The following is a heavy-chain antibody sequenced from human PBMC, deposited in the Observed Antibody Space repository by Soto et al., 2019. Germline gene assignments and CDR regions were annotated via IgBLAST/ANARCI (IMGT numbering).Heavy chain of an antibody. Sequence: EVELLESGGGLVQPGGSLRLSCAASGFTFSSYAMSWVRRAPGKGLEWVSGISGSGRITKYADSVKGRFIISRDNFKNTLFLQMNSLRAEDPAVYYCAKDVHYDIVTGIEYFHHWAQGTLVTVSS. CDR2: ISGSGRIT. CDR3: AKDVHYDIVTGIEYFHH. J-gene: IGHJ1*01. CDR1: GFTFSSYA. V-gene: IGHV3-23*01. D-gene: IGHD3-9*01.